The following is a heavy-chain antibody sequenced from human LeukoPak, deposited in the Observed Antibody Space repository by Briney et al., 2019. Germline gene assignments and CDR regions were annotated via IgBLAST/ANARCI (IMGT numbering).Heavy chain of an antibody. V-gene: IGHV4-59*08. CDR1: GGSISSDY. Sequence: SETLSLTCTVSGGSISSDYWSWIRQPPGKGLEWIGYIHYSGSTYYNPSLKSRVTISVDTSKNQFSLKLNSVTAADTAVYYCARHRWELLRAAFDIWGQGTMVTVSS. CDR2: IHYSGST. J-gene: IGHJ3*02. D-gene: IGHD1-26*01. CDR3: ARHRWELLRAAFDI.